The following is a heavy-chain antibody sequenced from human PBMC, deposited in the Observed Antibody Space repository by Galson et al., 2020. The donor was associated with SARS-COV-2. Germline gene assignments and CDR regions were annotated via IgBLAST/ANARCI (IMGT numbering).Heavy chain of an antibody. Sequence: SETLSLTCAVSGTSISSGSYSWNWIRQPPGKGLEWIGYISPSGGTYYNPSLKSRVTISGDRSKNQFSLRLSSVTAADTAVYYCARLHYGEYAPEAFDIWGPGTRVTVAS. J-gene: IGHJ3*02. CDR1: GTSISSGSYS. CDR2: ISPSGGT. CDR3: ARLHYGEYAPEAFDI. V-gene: IGHV4-30-2*01. D-gene: IGHD4-17*01.